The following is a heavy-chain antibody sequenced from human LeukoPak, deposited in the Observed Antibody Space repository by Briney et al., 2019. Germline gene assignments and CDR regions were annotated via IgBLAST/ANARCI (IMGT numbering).Heavy chain of an antibody. CDR1: GGSISSSNW. J-gene: IGHJ4*02. CDR3: AREVLAYSGGDCYSYFDY. Sequence: SETLSLTCAVSGGSISSSNWWSWVRQPPGKGLEWIGEIYHSGSTNYNPSLKSRVTISVDKSKNQFSLKLSSVTAADTAVYYCAREVLAYSGGDCYSYFDYWGQGTLVTVSS. V-gene: IGHV4-4*02. CDR2: IYHSGST. D-gene: IGHD2-21*02.